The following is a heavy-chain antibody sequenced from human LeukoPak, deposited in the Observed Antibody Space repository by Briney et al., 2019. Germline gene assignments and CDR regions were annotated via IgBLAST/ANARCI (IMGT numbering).Heavy chain of an antibody. Sequence: ESGPTLVNPTQTLTLTCTFSGFSLSTSGVGVGWIRQPPGKALEWLALIYWDDDKCYSPSLKSRLTITKDTSKNQVVLTMTNMDPVDTATYYCARRLASRYYGSGSYYNWGQGTLVTVSS. CDR3: ARRLASRYYGSGSYYN. D-gene: IGHD3-10*01. V-gene: IGHV2-5*02. J-gene: IGHJ4*02. CDR1: GFSLSTSGVG. CDR2: IYWDDDK.